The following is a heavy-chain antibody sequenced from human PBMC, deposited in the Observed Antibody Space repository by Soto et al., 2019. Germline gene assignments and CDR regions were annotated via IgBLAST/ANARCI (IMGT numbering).Heavy chain of an antibody. CDR2: ITNSGSNT. V-gene: IGHV3-11*01. CDR1: GFSFSDHY. CDR3: AIDGGVAGRTFNY. D-gene: IGHD3-16*01. Sequence: PGGSLRLSCEGSGFSFSDHYMTWIRQAPGKGLEWVSYITNSGSNTYYADSVKGRFTISRDNAKNSLYLQMNSLRAEDTAVYYCAIDGGVAGRTFNYWGQETLVTVSS. J-gene: IGHJ4*02.